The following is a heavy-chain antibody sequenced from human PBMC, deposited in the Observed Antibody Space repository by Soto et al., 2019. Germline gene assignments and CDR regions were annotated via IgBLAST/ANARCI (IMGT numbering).Heavy chain of an antibody. Sequence: QLLQSGGGLVQPGGSLTLSCAASGFTFGTTDMSWVRQAPGEGLEWVSTIAGSGGITYYADSVKGRFTISRDNSRNTVDLQMISLRCDDSALDYCVKNSGWFNTWGQGALVTGSS. D-gene: IGHD3-10*01. V-gene: IGHV3-23*01. CDR3: VKNSGWFNT. CDR1: GFTFGTTD. CDR2: IAGSGGIT. J-gene: IGHJ5*02.